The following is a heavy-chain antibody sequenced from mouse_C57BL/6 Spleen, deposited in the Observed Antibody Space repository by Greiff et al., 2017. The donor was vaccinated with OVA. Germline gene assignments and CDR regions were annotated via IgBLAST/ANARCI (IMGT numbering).Heavy chain of an antibody. CDR2: ICTGGGT. CDR1: GFSFTSYA. Sequence: VMLVESGPGLVAPSQCLSISCTASGFSFTSYAISWVRQPPGKGLEWLGAICTGGGTTYNSALKSSLSTSKDKYKSQVYIKMNSLKTDDTAMYYCARNGGDVDCIDYWGQGTTLTVSA. CDR3: ARNGGDVDCIDY. J-gene: IGHJ2*01. V-gene: IGHV2-9-1*01. D-gene: IGHD6-1*01.